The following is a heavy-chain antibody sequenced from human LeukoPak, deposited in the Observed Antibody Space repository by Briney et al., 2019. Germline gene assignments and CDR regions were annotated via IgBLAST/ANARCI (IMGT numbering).Heavy chain of an antibody. V-gene: IGHV3-48*01. J-gene: IGHJ4*02. D-gene: IGHD5-18*01. CDR2: ISSSSSTI. CDR3: ARDLGYSYGHFDY. CDR1: GFTFSSYS. Sequence: GGSLRLSCAASGFTFSSYSMNWVRQAPGKGLEWVSYISSSSSTIYYADSVKGRFTISRDNAKNSLYLQMNSLRAEDTAVYYCARDLGYSYGHFDYWGQGTPVTVSS.